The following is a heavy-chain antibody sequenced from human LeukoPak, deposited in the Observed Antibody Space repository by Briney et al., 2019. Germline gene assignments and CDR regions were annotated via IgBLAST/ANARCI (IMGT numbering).Heavy chain of an antibody. V-gene: IGHV6-1*01. CDR2: TYYRSKWYN. J-gene: IGHJ5*02. Sequence: SQTLSLTCAISGDSVSSNSAAWIWIRQSPSRGLEWLARTYYRSKWYNDYAVSVKSRITINPDTSKNQFSLQLNSVTPDDTAVYYCAREGEVGTTWSWFDPWGQGTLVTVSS. CDR3: AREGEVGTTWSWFDP. D-gene: IGHD1-26*01. CDR1: GDSVSSNSAA.